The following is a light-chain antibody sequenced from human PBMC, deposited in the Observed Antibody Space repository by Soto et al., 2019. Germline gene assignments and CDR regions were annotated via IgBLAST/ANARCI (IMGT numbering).Light chain of an antibody. Sequence: DIQMTQSPPTLPASAGDRVTITCRASQDISRWLAWYQQKPGKAPELLIYDVSTLQSGVPSRFSGTGSGTEFTLTISSLQPEDFATYYCQQYNAYYSSGQGTKVGIK. J-gene: IGKJ2*03. V-gene: IGKV1-5*01. CDR2: DVS. CDR1: QDISRW. CDR3: QQYNAYYS.